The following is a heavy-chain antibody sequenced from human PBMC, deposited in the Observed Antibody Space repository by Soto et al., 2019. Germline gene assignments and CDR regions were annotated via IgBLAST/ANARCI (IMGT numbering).Heavy chain of an antibody. Sequence: GGSLRLSCAASGFTFSSYAMSWVRQAPGKGLQWVSVLSGSGVSTYYADSVKGRFTISRDNYKNTLYLQMNNLRAEDTAVFYCARGLATRPGYYFDYWGQGTLVTVSS. J-gene: IGHJ4*02. CDR2: LSGSGVST. D-gene: IGHD6-6*01. CDR3: ARGLATRPGYYFDY. V-gene: IGHV3-23*01. CDR1: GFTFSSYA.